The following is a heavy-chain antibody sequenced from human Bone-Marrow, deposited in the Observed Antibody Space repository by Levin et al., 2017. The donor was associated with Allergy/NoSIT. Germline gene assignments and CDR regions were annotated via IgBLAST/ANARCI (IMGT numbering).Heavy chain of an antibody. CDR3: AREQAIYGSGSPDY. D-gene: IGHD3-10*01. Sequence: ASVKVSCKASGYTLTAYYIHWVRQAPGQGLEWMGWINPKSGGTKYAQKFQGRVTMTRDTSISTVYMEVSRLKSDYTAVYYCAREQAIYGSGSPDYWGQGTLVTVSA. CDR2: INPKSGGT. J-gene: IGHJ4*02. V-gene: IGHV1-2*02. CDR1: GYTLTAYY.